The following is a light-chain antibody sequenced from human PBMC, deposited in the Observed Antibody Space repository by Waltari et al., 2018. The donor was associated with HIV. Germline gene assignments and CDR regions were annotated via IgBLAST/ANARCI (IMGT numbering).Light chain of an antibody. CDR3: AAWDDSLNGWV. Sequence: QSVLIQPPSASGTPGQRVTIFCSGSSSNIGSNTVNWYQQLPGTAPKLLVYANSQRPSGVPARFSGSKSDTSASLAISGLHSEDEADYYCAAWDDSLNGWVFGGGTKLTVL. J-gene: IGLJ3*02. CDR1: SSNIGSNT. V-gene: IGLV1-44*01. CDR2: ANS.